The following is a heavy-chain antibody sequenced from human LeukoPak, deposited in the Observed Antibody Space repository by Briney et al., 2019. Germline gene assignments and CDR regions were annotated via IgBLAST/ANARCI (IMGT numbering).Heavy chain of an antibody. CDR1: GGSFSGYY. CDR3: ARIGETAYYYDSSGYSPGAFDI. V-gene: IGHV4-34*01. D-gene: IGHD3-22*01. Sequence: PSETLSLTCAVYGGSFSGYYWSWIRQPPGKGLEWIGEINHSGSTNYNPSLKSRVTISVDTSKNQFSLKLSSVTAADTAVYYCARIGETAYYYDSSGYSPGAFDIWGQGTMVTVSS. CDR2: INHSGST. J-gene: IGHJ3*02.